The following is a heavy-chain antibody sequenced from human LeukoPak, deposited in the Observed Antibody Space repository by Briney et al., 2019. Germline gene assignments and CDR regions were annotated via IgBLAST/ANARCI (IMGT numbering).Heavy chain of an antibody. CDR2: INPNSGDT. V-gene: IGHV1-2*06. CDR3: AREYCSGGVCYAYFDY. CDR1: GYTFTCYY. Sequence: ASVKVSCKASGYTFTCYYMHWVRQAPGQGLEWMGRINPNSGDTTYAQKFQGRVTMTRGTSISTAYMELSGLRSDDTAVYYCAREYCSGGVCYAYFDYWGQGTLVTVSS. J-gene: IGHJ4*02. D-gene: IGHD2-15*01.